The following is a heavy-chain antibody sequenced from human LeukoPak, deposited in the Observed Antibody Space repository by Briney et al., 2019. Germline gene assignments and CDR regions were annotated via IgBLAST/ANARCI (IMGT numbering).Heavy chain of an antibody. J-gene: IGHJ4*02. Sequence: GGSLRLSCAASGFTFSSYGMSWVRQAPGKGLEWVSTIIAGGGSTYDADSVKGRFTISRDNSKNTLFLQMNSLRAEDTAVFYCAKDLQRHSSSGFYDDWGQGTLVTVSS. V-gene: IGHV3-23*01. D-gene: IGHD3-22*01. CDR3: AKDLQRHSSSGFYDD. CDR2: IIAGGGST. CDR1: GFTFSSYG.